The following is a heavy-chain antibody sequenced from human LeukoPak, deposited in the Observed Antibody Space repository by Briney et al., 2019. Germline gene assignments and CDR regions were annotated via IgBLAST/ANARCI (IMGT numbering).Heavy chain of an antibody. J-gene: IGHJ4*02. D-gene: IGHD6-19*01. CDR3: ARSSSGWYNFDY. CDR1: GGSFSDYY. Sequence: SETLSLTCAVYGGSFSDYYWSWIRQPPGKGLEWIGEINHSGSTNYNPSLKSRVTISVDTSKNQFSLKLSSVTAADTAVYYCARSSSGWYNFDYWGQGTLVTVSS. V-gene: IGHV4-34*01. CDR2: INHSGST.